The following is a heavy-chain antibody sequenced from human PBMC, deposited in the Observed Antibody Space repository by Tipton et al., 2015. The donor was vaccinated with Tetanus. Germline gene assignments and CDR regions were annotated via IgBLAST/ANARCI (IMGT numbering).Heavy chain of an antibody. Sequence: SLRLSCAGSGFTFSGFYMSWIRQAPGRGLEWVAYTSGSGNTILYSDSVKGRFTVSRDNADNSVYLQMNRLRDDDTAMYFCARGAIHPLDYGGQGTLATVSS. CDR1: GFTFSGFY. CDR3: ARGAIHPLDY. J-gene: IGHJ4*02. CDR2: TSGSGNTI. D-gene: IGHD2-2*01. V-gene: IGHV3-11*01.